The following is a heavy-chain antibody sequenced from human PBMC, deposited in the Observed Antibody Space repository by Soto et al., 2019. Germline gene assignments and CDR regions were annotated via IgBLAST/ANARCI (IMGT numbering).Heavy chain of an antibody. Sequence: QVQLVQSGAEVKKPGSSVKVSCKASGGTFSSYAISWVRQAPGQGLEWMGGIISIFGTANYAQKFQGRVTITADESTSTAYMELSSLRSEDTAVYYCARGNTIFGVTYYYYGMDVWGQGTTVTVSS. CDR3: ARGNTIFGVTYYYYGMDV. V-gene: IGHV1-69*01. CDR2: IISIFGTA. CDR1: GGTFSSYA. J-gene: IGHJ6*02. D-gene: IGHD3-3*01.